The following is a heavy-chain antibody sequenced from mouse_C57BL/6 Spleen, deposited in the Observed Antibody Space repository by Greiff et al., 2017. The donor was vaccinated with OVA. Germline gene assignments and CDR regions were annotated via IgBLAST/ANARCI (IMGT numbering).Heavy chain of an antibody. V-gene: IGHV2-3*01. D-gene: IGHD1-1*01. CDR1: GFSLTSYG. CDR2: IWGDGST. J-gene: IGHJ1*03. Sequence: VKLQESGPGLVAPSQSLSITCTVSGFSLTSYGVSWVRQPPGQGLEWLGVIWGDGSTNYHSALISSLSISKDNSKSQVFLKLNSLQTEDTATYYGAKDYDSSWYFDVWGTGTTVTVSA. CDR3: AKDYDSSWYFDV.